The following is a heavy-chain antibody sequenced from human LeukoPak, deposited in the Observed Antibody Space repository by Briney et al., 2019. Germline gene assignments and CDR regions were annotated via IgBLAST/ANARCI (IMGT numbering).Heavy chain of an antibody. CDR1: GVTFSGHA. J-gene: IGHJ4*02. V-gene: IGHV3-64D*08. D-gene: IGHD5-24*01. CDR2: INDDGGLT. Sequence: GGSLRLSCSAAGVTFSGHAMHWVRQAPGKGLEYVSTINDDGGLTYYADSVKGRFTISKDNSKNTLYLQMNNLRPEDTAVYHCLKGGWATIGPPKDWGQGTLVTVSS. CDR3: LKGGWATIGPPKD.